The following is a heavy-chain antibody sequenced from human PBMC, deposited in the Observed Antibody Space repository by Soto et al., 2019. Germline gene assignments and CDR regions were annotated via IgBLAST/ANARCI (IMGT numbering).Heavy chain of an antibody. J-gene: IGHJ4*02. CDR3: AGVLSHTAMATSVRNWAFDY. D-gene: IGHD5-18*01. CDR1: GGSITSYN. V-gene: IGHV4-59*08. Sequence: SETLSLTCTVSGGSITSYNWNWLRQPPGKALEWIGYVYNSGSTNYNPSLKSRVTISVDTSKNQFSLKLSSVTAADTAVYYCAGVLSHTAMATSVRNWAFDYWGQGILVTVSS. CDR2: VYNSGST.